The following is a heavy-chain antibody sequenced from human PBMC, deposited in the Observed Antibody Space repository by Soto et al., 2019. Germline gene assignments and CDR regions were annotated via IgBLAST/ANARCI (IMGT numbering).Heavy chain of an antibody. CDR2: IYYSGST. V-gene: IGHV4-59*01. J-gene: IGHJ6*02. D-gene: IGHD2-2*01. CDR1: GGFISSYY. CDR3: ATAGDIVLVPAAMPKNYYYYGMDV. Sequence: SETLSVTCTVSGGFISSYYWSWSRQPPGKGLEWIGYIYYSGSTNYNPSLKSRVTISVDTSKNQFSLKLSSVTAADTAVYYCATAGDIVLVPAAMPKNYYYYGMDVWGQGTTVT.